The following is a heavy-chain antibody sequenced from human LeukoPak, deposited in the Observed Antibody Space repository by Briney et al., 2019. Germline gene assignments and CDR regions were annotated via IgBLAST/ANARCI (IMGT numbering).Heavy chain of an antibody. V-gene: IGHV3-7*01. D-gene: IGHD2-2*01. Sequence: PGGSLRLSCAASGFTFSSYWISWVRQAPGKGLEWVANIKQDGSEKYYVVSVKGRFTISRDNAKNSLYLQMNSLRAEDTAVYYCAKEGYCSSTSCSGVDYWGQGTLVTVSS. CDR1: GFTFSSYW. J-gene: IGHJ4*02. CDR2: IKQDGSEK. CDR3: AKEGYCSSTSCSGVDY.